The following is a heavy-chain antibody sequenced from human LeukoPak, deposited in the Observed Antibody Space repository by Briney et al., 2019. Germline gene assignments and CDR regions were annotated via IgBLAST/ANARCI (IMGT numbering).Heavy chain of an antibody. CDR2: INPNSGGT. D-gene: IGHD3-3*01. V-gene: IGHV1-2*02. Sequence: GASVKVSCKASGYTFTCYYMHWVRQAPGQGLEWMGWINPNSGGTNYAQKFQGRVTMTRDTSISTAYMELSRLRSDDTAVYYCARAGGVYDFCSGYHKEGYFDCWGQGTLVTVSS. CDR3: ARAGGVYDFCSGYHKEGYFDC. CDR1: GYTFTCYY. J-gene: IGHJ4*02.